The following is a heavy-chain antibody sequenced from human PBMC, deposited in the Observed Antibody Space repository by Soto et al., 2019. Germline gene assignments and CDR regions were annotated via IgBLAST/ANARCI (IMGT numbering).Heavy chain of an antibody. V-gene: IGHV3-7*01. CDR2: IDPVGSQV. CDR3: ARLPGALVAVLYIYPLDGREPMSDVDV. CDR1: GLSFSSSW. J-gene: IGHJ6*02. Sequence: EVQLVESGGGLVQPGGSLRLSCEVSGLSFSSSWMSWVRQAPGKGLEWVADIDPVGSQVLYVASVMGRFTVSRDNAKKSLFLQMNSLRVEDTAFYYCARLPGALVAVLYIYPLDGREPMSDVDVWGQGTTVTVSS. D-gene: IGHD6-19*01.